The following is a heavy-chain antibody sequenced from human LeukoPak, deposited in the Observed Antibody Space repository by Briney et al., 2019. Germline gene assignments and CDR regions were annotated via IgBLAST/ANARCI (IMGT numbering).Heavy chain of an antibody. CDR3: ARETYCSGGSCYKGNAFDI. Sequence: GGSLRLSCAVSGFTFSSYWMSWVRQAPGKGLEWVANINQDGSEKYYVDSVKGRFTISRDNAKNPLYLQMNSLRADDTAVYYCARETYCSGGSCYKGNAFDIWGQGTMVTVSS. V-gene: IGHV3-7*01. D-gene: IGHD2-15*01. J-gene: IGHJ3*02. CDR2: INQDGSEK. CDR1: GFTFSSYW.